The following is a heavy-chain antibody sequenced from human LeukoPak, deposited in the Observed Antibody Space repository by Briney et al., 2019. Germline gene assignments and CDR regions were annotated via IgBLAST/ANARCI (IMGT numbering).Heavy chain of an antibody. CDR1: GGSISRSNYY. CDR3: AREENNSGIDY. CDR2: IFYSGST. V-gene: IGHV4-39*07. D-gene: IGHD6-19*01. Sequence: SETLSLTCTVSGGSISRSNYYWGWIRQPPGKGLEWIGSIFYSGSTNYNPSLKSRVTISVDTSQNQFSLKLSSMTAADTAVYYCAREENNSGIDYWGQGTLVTVSS. J-gene: IGHJ4*02.